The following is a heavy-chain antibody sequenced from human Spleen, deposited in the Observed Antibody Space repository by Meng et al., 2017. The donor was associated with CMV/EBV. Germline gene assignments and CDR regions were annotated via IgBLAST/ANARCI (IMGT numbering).Heavy chain of an antibody. CDR3: ARGVAESLGWEMGY. J-gene: IGHJ4*02. CDR2: IDSDGRDI. Sequence: VQLGGSVGGLVQPVGSVRLSCAVSGFTLRRYWMHCVRQAPGKGLEWVSRIDSDGRDITYADSVRGRFTISRDDAKNTLYLQMNSLRVEDTAVYYCARGVAESLGWEMGYWGQGTLVTVSS. D-gene: IGHD1-26*01. CDR1: GFTLRRYW. V-gene: IGHV3-74*03.